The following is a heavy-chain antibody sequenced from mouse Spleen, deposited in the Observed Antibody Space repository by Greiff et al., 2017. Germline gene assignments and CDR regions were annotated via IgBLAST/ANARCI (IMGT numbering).Heavy chain of an antibody. D-gene: IGHD2-1*01. CDR2: IYPGSGST. CDR3: ARAGGNFAWFAY. J-gene: IGHJ3*01. Sequence: QVQLQQPGAELVKPGASVKMSCKASGYTFTSYWITWVKQRPGQGLEWIGDIYPGSGSTNYNEKFKSKATLTVDTSSSTAYMQLSSLTSEDSAVYYWARAGGNFAWFAYWGQGTLVTVAA. CDR1: GYTFTSYW. V-gene: IGHV1-55*01.